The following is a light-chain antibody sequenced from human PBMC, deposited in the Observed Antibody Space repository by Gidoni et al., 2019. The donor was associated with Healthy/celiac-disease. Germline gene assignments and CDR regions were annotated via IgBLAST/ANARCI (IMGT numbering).Light chain of an antibody. CDR1: QGISNY. J-gene: IGKJ1*01. V-gene: IGKV1-27*01. CDR3: QKYNSAPQT. Sequence: DIQMTQSPSSLSASVGDSVTITGRASQGISNYLAWYQHKPGKVPKLLIYAASTLQSGVPSRFSGSGSGTDFTLTISSLQPEDVATYYCQKYNSAPQTFGQGTKVEIK. CDR2: AAS.